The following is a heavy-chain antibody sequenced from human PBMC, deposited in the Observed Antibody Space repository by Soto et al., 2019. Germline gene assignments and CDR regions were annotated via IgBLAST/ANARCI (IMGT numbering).Heavy chain of an antibody. CDR3: ARAVAPYFGTWFYP. Sequence: TLSLACAVSGGSITSGKSYSWSLIRQPPGKGLEWIVSISHTGSTSYNPSLKSRLTMSVDNSKNQFSLRRSSVTAADMAVYYCARAVAPYFGTWFYPWGQGILCTVSS. CDR1: GGSITSGKSYS. D-gene: IGHD3-10*01. V-gene: IGHV4-30-2*01. J-gene: IGHJ5*02. CDR2: ISHTGST.